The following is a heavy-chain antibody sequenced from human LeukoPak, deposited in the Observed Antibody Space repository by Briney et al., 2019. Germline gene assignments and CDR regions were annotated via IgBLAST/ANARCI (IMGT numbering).Heavy chain of an antibody. CDR1: GYTLTQLA. CDR3: STHANGYYYH. V-gene: IGHV1-24*01. Sequence: GASVTVSYKVSGYTLTQLAMHWVRQVPGKGLEWMGGFDPEDGDRIYAQRFQGRVTMTEDTSTDTAYMELSSLRSDDTAVYYCSTHANGYYYHWGQGTLVTVSS. J-gene: IGHJ4*02. D-gene: IGHD3-22*01. CDR2: FDPEDGDR.